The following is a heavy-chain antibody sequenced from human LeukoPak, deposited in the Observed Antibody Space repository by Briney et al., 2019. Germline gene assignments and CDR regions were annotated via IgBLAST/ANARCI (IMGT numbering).Heavy chain of an antibody. J-gene: IGHJ3*02. CDR1: GFTFSSYA. CDR3: AKDHFTYRVIGAFDI. CDR2: ISNSGGST. Sequence: PGGSLRLSCAASGFTFSSYAMSWVRQAPGKGLEWVSVISNSGGSTYYADSVKGRFTISRDNAKNTLYLQMNSLRAEDTAVYYCAKDHFTYRVIGAFDIWGQGTMVTVSS. V-gene: IGHV3-23*01. D-gene: IGHD3-16*01.